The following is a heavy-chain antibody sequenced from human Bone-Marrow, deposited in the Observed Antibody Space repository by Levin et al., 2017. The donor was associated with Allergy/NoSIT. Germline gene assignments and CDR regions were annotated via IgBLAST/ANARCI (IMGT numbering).Heavy chain of an antibody. D-gene: IGHD3-22*01. Sequence: SCSVSGASVTNTDSYWNWIRQPPGKGLEWIGFIYYTGSTRYNPSLESRVTISVDTSKNQFSLKLTSVTAADTAVYYCARDEVDDKGANSGCDFWGQGTLVTDSS. J-gene: IGHJ4*02. CDR3: ARDEVDDKGANSGCDF. CDR1: GASVTNTDSY. V-gene: IGHV4-61*08. CDR2: IYYTGST.